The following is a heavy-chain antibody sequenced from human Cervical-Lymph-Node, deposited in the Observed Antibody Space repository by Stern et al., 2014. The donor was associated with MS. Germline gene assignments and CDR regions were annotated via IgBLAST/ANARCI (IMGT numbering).Heavy chain of an antibody. CDR3: ARGIGGARGYYDY. CDR1: DGPISGDF. V-gene: IGHV4-59*08. J-gene: IGHJ4*02. D-gene: IGHD2-21*01. Sequence: QLQLQESGPGLVKPSETLSLTCTVSDGPISGDFWNWIRQFPGKGLEWIGYVHYSGSTKYNPSLTSRVTISIDTSVSPFSPNLSPGPTADAAVYYGARGIGGARGYYDYWGQGPLVTAAS. CDR2: VHYSGST.